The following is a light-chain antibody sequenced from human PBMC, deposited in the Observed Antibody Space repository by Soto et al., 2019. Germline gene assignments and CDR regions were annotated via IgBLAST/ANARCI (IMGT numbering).Light chain of an antibody. J-gene: IGKJ1*01. CDR3: QQYGSSPWT. CDR1: QSVSSSY. V-gene: IGKV3-20*01. Sequence: EIVLTQSPGTLSLSPGERATLSCRASQSVSSSYLGWYQQKPGQAPRLLIYGASIRATGIPDRFSGSGSGTDFTLTISRLEPEDFAVYYCQQYGSSPWTFGQGTKVDIK. CDR2: GAS.